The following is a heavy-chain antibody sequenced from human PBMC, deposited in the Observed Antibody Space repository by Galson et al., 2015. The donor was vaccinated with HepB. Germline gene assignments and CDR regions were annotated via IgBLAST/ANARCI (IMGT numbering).Heavy chain of an antibody. V-gene: IGHV1-18*04. J-gene: IGHJ5*02. CDR1: GYTFTSYG. Sequence: SVKVSCKASGYTFTSYGISWVRQAPGQGLEWMGWISAYNGNTNYARKLQGRVTMTTDTSTSTAYMELRSLRSDDTAVYYCARDGQEGYSGYDLGILVGFDPWGQGTLVTVSS. CDR3: ARDGQEGYSGYDLGILVGFDP. D-gene: IGHD5-12*01. CDR2: ISAYNGNT.